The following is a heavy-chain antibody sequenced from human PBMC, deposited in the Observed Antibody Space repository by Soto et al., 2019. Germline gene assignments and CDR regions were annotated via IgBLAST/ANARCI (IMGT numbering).Heavy chain of an antibody. J-gene: IGHJ6*02. CDR2: IYYSGST. CDR3: ARVGCSGGSCYNYYYGMDV. CDR1: GGSISSGGYY. D-gene: IGHD2-15*01. V-gene: IGHV4-31*03. Sequence: SETLSLTCTVSGGSISSGGYYWSWIRQHPGKGLEWIGYIYYSGSTYYNPSLKSRVTISVDTSKNQFSLKLSSVTAADTAVYYCARVGCSGGSCYNYYYGMDVWGQGTTVTVSS.